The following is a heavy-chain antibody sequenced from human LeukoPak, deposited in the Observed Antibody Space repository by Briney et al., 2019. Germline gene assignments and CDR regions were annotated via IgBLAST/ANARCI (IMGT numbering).Heavy chain of an antibody. V-gene: IGHV3-7*04. Sequence: PGGSLRLSCAASGFTFSNYWMNWVRQAPGKGLEWVANIDQDGSEKYSVDSVKGRFTISRDNAKNSLYLQLNSLRDEDTAVYYCARGSSGWHCDYWGQGPLVTVSS. CDR1: GFTFSNYW. CDR2: IDQDGSEK. D-gene: IGHD6-19*01. CDR3: ARGSSGWHCDY. J-gene: IGHJ4*02.